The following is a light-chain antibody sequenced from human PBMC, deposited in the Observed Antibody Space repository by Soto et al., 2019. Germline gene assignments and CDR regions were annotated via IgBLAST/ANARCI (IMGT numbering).Light chain of an antibody. J-gene: IGLJ2*01. V-gene: IGLV2-11*01. CDR1: SSDVGGYNY. Sequence: QSALTQPRSVSGSPGQSVTISCMGTSSDVGGYNYVSWYQQHPGKAPKLMIYDVSKRPSGVPDRFSGSKSGNTASLTISGLQAEDEADYYCCSYAGSHTPVFGEGTKVTVL. CDR2: DVS. CDR3: CSYAGSHTPV.